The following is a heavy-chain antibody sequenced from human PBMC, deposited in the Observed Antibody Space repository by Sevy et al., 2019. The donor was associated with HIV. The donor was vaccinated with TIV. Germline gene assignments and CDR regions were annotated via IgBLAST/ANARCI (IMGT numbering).Heavy chain of an antibody. J-gene: IGHJ6*02. D-gene: IGHD6-13*01. CDR1: GFTFSSYS. Sequence: GGSLRLSCAASGFTFSSYSMNWVRQAPGKGLEWVSSISSSSSYIYYADSVKGRFTISRDNAKNSLYLQMNSLRAEDTAVYYCARDGGYIREYNSSWYNYYGMDVWGQGTTVTVSS. V-gene: IGHV3-21*01. CDR2: ISSSSSYI. CDR3: ARDGGYIREYNSSWYNYYGMDV.